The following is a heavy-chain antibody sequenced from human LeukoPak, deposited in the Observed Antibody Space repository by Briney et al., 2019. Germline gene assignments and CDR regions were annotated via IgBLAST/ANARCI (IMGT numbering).Heavy chain of an antibody. CDR1: GFTFSSYA. CDR3: AKDPPYYYDSSGYGGGAFDI. V-gene: IGHV3-23*01. J-gene: IGHJ3*02. CDR2: ISGSTGNT. D-gene: IGHD3-22*01. Sequence: PGGSLRLSCAASGFTFSSYAMSWVRQAPGKGLEWVSAISGSTGNTYYADSVKGRLTISRDNSKNTVYLQMNSLRAEDTAVYYCAKDPPYYYDSSGYGGGAFDIWGQGTMVTVSS.